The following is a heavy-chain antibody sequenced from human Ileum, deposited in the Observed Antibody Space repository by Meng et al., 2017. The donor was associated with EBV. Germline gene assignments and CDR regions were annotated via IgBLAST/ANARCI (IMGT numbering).Heavy chain of an antibody. Sequence: QARPVQAGAEGRKPGASVKVSCKASGYKFTDYGITWVRQAPGQGLEWMGWINTNTGDPTYAQAFTGRFVFSFDTSLNTAYLQISNLKAEDTAVYYCARDLRAVGKDLDYWGQGTLVTVSS. V-gene: IGHV7-4-1*02. CDR2: INTNTGDP. D-gene: IGHD4-23*01. CDR3: ARDLRAVGKDLDY. CDR1: GYKFTDYG. J-gene: IGHJ4*02.